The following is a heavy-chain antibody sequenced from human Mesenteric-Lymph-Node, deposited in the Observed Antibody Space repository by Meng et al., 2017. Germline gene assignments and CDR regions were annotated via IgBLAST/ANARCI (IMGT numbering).Heavy chain of an antibody. D-gene: IGHD5-12*01. CDR1: GFTFSTYS. J-gene: IGHJ4*02. V-gene: IGHV3-21*01. Sequence: GESLKISCVASGFTFSTYSMSWVRQAPGKGLEWVSSLSSSGAHIYYADSVRGRFTTSRDNAKNSLYLQMNSLRAEDTATYYCARDKEYSPDSWGQGTLVTVSS. CDR3: ARDKEYSPDS. CDR2: LSSSGAHI.